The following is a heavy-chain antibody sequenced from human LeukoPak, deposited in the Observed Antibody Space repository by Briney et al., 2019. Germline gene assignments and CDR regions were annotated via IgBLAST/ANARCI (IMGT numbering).Heavy chain of an antibody. Sequence: GGSLRLSCAASGFTFSSFSMNWVRQAPGKGLEWVSTVSTDGSSTYYPDSVKGRFAISRDNSKNTLYLQMNSLRAEDTAVYYCAKDRRGIAAAGTGLRYYYYGMDVWGQGTTVTVSS. CDR1: GFTFSSFS. CDR3: AKDRRGIAAAGTGLRYYYYGMDV. J-gene: IGHJ6*02. V-gene: IGHV3-23*01. D-gene: IGHD6-13*01. CDR2: VSTDGSST.